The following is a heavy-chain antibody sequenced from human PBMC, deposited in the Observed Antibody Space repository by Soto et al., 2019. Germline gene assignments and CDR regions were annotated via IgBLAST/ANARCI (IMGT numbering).Heavy chain of an antibody. CDR2: IYYSGST. Sequence: QVQLQESGPGLVKASETLSLTCTVSGGSISNYYCSWIRQPPGKGLEWIGYIYYSGSTNYNPSLKSRVTISVDTSKNQFSLKLSSVTAADTAVYYCARAGAATLSDYWGQGNLVTVSS. CDR3: ARAGAATLSDY. V-gene: IGHV4-59*01. CDR1: GGSISNYY. D-gene: IGHD2-15*01. J-gene: IGHJ4*02.